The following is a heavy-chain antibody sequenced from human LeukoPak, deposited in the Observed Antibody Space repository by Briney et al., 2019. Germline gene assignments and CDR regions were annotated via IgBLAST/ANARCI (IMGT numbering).Heavy chain of an antibody. V-gene: IGHV1-2*04. Sequence: GASVKVSCKASGYTFTGYYMHWVRQAPGQGLEWMGWINPNSGGTNYAQKFQGWVTMTRDTSISTAYMELSRLRSDDTAVYYCAGGSGWYEAWDYFDYWGQGTLVTVSS. CDR3: AGGSGWYEAWDYFDY. CDR1: GYTFTGYY. D-gene: IGHD6-19*01. J-gene: IGHJ4*02. CDR2: INPNSGGT.